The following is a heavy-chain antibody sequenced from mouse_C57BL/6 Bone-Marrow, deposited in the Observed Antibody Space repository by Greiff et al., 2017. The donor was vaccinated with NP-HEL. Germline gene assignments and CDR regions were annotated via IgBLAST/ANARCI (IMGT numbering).Heavy chain of an antibody. CDR3: TGAYYSNDDAMDY. Sequence: VQLQQSGAELVRPGASVKLSCTASGFNIKDDYMHWVKQRPEQGLEWIGWIDPENGDTEYASKFQGKATITADTSSNTAYLQLSSLTSEDTAVYYCTGAYYSNDDAMDYWGQGTSVTVSS. CDR2: IDPENGDT. J-gene: IGHJ4*01. D-gene: IGHD2-5*01. CDR1: GFNIKDDY. V-gene: IGHV14-4*01.